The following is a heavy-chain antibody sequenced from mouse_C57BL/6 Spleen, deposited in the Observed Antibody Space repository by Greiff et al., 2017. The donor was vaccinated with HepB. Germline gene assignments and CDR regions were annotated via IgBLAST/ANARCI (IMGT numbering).Heavy chain of an antibody. V-gene: IGHV1-74*01. D-gene: IGHD1-1*01. J-gene: IGHJ4*01. CDR3: AILADDYYGSSHYYAMDY. CDR1: GYTFTSYW. Sequence: LQQPGAELVKPGASVKVSCKASGYTFTSYWMHWVKQRPGQGLEWIGRIHPSDSDTNYTQKFKGKATLTVDKSSSTAYMQLSSLTSEDSAVYYCAILADDYYGSSHYYAMDYWGQGTSVTVSS. CDR2: IHPSDSDT.